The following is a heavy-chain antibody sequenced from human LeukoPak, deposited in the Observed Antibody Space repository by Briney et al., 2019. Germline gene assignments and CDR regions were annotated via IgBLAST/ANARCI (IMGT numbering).Heavy chain of an antibody. D-gene: IGHD5-24*01. CDR2: INPNSGGR. Sequence: ASVKVSCKAPGYTFTGYYMHWVRQAPGQGLEWMGWINPNSGGRNYAQKFQGRVTMTRDTPISTAYMELSRLRSDDTAVYYCARAEGGERLLQQSGAFDLWGQGTMVTVSS. CDR1: GYTFTGYY. CDR3: ARAEGGERLLQQSGAFDL. J-gene: IGHJ3*01. V-gene: IGHV1-2*02.